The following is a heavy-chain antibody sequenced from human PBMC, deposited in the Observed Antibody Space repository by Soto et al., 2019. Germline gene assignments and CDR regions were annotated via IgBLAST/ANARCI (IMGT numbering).Heavy chain of an antibody. CDR3: ARSLVRGMSFDS. J-gene: IGHJ4*02. Sequence: LSLTCTVSGGSFSSTFYYWGWVRQPPGEGLEWIGNIYFSGNTYYNPSLKSRLTISLDASKTQFSLNLNSVAAADTAVYYCARSLVRGMSFDSWGQGTLVTVSS. CDR2: IYFSGNT. D-gene: IGHD3-10*01. CDR1: GGSFSSTFYY. V-gene: IGHV4-39*01.